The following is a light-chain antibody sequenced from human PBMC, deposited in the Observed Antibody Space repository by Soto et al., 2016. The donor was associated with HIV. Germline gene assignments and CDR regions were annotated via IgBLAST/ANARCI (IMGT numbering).Light chain of an antibody. CDR3: QVWHSTSAHYV. Sequence: SYELTQPPSVSLAPGKTARISCGGNNIGTKSVHWYQQKPGQAPVLVVHDDTDRPSGIPERFSAANSGNTATLTISRVEAGDEADYYCQVWHSTSAHYVFGPGTKVTVL. CDR2: DDT. J-gene: IGLJ1*01. CDR1: NIGTKS. V-gene: IGLV3-21*03.